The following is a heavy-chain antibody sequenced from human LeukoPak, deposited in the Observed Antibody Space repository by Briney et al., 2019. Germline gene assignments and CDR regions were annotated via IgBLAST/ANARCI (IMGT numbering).Heavy chain of an antibody. Sequence: GGSLRLSCAASGFTFSSYWMSWVRQAPGKGLEWVSDISGSGVRANQADSVKGRFTISRDNSKNTLYLQMNSLRAEDTAVYYCAKGGSGYYYNNGMDVWGQGTTVTVSS. D-gene: IGHD3-3*01. V-gene: IGHV3-23*01. CDR2: ISGSGVRA. CDR3: AKGGSGYYYNNGMDV. J-gene: IGHJ6*02. CDR1: GFTFSSYW.